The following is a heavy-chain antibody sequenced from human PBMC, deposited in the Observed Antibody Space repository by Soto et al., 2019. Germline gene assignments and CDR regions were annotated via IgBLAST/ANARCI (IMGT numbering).Heavy chain of an antibody. D-gene: IGHD3-22*01. CDR2: ISYDGSNK. V-gene: IGHV3-30-3*01. J-gene: IGHJ4*01. Sequence: QVQLVESGGGVVQPGRSLRLSCAASGFTFSSYAMHWVRQAPGKGLEWVAVISYDGSNKYYADSVKGRFTISRDNSKNTVYLHMNSLRAEDTAVYYCAREWLSKYYFDYWGHGTLVTVSS. CDR3: AREWLSKYYFDY. CDR1: GFTFSSYA.